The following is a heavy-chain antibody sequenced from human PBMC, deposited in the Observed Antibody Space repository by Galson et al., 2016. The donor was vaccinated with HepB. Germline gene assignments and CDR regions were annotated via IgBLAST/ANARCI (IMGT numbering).Heavy chain of an antibody. Sequence: SLRLSCAASGFTFNDYYMTWIRQAPGKGLEWISYISSVSTYTNYADSVKGRFTISRDNAKSSLYLQMNRLRAEDTAVYYCARPTDASLYYYGMDVWGQGTTVTVSS. CDR1: GFTFNDYY. J-gene: IGHJ6*02. V-gene: IGHV3-11*06. CDR3: ARPTDASLYYYGMDV. CDR2: ISSVSTYT.